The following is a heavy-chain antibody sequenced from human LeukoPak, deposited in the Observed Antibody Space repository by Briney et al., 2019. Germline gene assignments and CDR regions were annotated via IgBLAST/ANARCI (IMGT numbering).Heavy chain of an antibody. V-gene: IGHV4-38-2*01. CDR2: IYHSGNT. J-gene: IGHJ5*02. CDR3: ARNPADCSGGSCYPRGNSFDR. CDR1: GVSFSGYY. Sequence: SETLSLTCAVYGVSFSGYYWGWVRQPPGKGLEWIGIIYHSGNTYYNPSLKSRVTISVNTSKNQFSMKLNFVTAADTALYYCARNPADCSGGSCYPRGNSFDRWGRGSLVIVSS. D-gene: IGHD2-15*01.